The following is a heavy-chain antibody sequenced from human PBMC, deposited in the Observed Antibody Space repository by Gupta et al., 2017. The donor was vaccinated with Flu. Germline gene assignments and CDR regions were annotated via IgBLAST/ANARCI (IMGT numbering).Heavy chain of an antibody. D-gene: IGHD2-2*01. J-gene: IGHJ4*02. CDR3: ARALSNCDNSTCLTSHLDF. CDR1: GYTFVKYG. V-gene: IGHV1-18*01. Sequence: QVQLVQSGAEVTKPGASVKVSCTASGYTFVKYGFGWVRQAPGQGLEWMGWINTYNGQRRFLQKFEGRVTLTTDTSATAAYMELRGLTFDDTAVYYCARALSNCDNSTCLTSHLDFWGQGTMVTVSS. CDR2: INTYNGQR.